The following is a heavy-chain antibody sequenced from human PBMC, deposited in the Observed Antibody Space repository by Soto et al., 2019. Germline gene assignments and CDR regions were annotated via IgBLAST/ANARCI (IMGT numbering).Heavy chain of an antibody. Sequence: LTLSCAGSGFTFRCFGMNGVRQAPCKGLEWVARISNDGSNEYYVDSVKGRFTISRDNSKNTLYLQMDSLRAEDTAVYYCAKGEVRGIIPSYFDYWGLGTLVTVSS. V-gene: IGHV3-30*18. D-gene: IGHD3-10*01. J-gene: IGHJ4*02. CDR1: GFTFRCFG. CDR3: AKGEVRGIIPSYFDY. CDR2: ISNDGSNE.